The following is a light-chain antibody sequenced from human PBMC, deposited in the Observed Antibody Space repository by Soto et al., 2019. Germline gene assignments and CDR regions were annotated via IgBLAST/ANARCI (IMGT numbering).Light chain of an antibody. CDR1: QSVSSSY. V-gene: IGKV3-20*01. J-gene: IGKJ1*01. CDR3: QQYGTSPRT. CDR2: GAS. Sequence: EIVLTQSPGTLSLSPGERATLSCRASQSVSSSYLAWYQQKPSQAPRLLIYGASSRATGIPVRFSGSGSGTDFTLTISRLEPEDFAVYYCQQYGTSPRTFGQGTKVEIK.